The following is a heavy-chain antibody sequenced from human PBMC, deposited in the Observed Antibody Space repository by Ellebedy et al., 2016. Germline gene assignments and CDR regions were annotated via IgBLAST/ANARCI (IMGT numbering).Heavy chain of an antibody. CDR1: GGSVDTYY. CDR2: VFYGGST. D-gene: IGHD6-6*01. CDR3: ARDVSLYSSSPSFDF. J-gene: IGHJ4*02. V-gene: IGHV4-59*02. Sequence: SETLSLTXTVSGGSVDTYYWTWIRQSPGKGLEWIGYVFYGGSTKYNPSLRSRVTISLETARNQFSLKLTSVAAADTAVYYCARDVSLYSSSPSFDFWGQGTLVTVSS.